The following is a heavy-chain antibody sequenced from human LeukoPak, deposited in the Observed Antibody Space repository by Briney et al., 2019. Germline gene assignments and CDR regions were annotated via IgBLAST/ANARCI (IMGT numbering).Heavy chain of an antibody. CDR3: ARHWAYCSSTSCPYYYGMDV. J-gene: IGHJ6*04. CDR1: GYIFTSYW. V-gene: IGHV5-51*01. CDR2: IYPGDSDT. Sequence: PGASLQICCKGSGYIFTSYWIGGGRQLPGKGLEGMGIIYPGDSDTRYSPSFQGQVTISADKSISTAYLQWSSLKASDTAMYYCARHWAYCSSTSCPYYYGMDVWGKGTTVTVSS. D-gene: IGHD2-2*01.